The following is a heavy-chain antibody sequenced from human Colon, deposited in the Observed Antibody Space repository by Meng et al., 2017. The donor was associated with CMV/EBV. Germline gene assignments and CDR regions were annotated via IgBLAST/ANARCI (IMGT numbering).Heavy chain of an antibody. CDR2: LTPSGDST. Sequence: GGSLRLSCAASGFNFNDYAITWVRQAPGKGLEWVSALTPSGDSTFYADSVKGRFTISRDNSKNTLHLQMNSLGAEDTAVYYCATGQDRYHYWGQGTLVTVSS. J-gene: IGHJ4*02. V-gene: IGHV3-23*01. CDR1: GFNFNDYA. D-gene: IGHD1-1*01. CDR3: ATGQDRYHY.